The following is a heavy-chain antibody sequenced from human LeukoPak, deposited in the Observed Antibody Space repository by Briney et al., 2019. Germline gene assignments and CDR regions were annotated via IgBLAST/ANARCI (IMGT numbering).Heavy chain of an antibody. D-gene: IGHD3-22*01. CDR2: FYYSGST. Sequence: PSETLSLTCTVSGGSISSYYWRWIRQPPGRVLEWIGYFYYSGSTNYNPSLKSRVTISIDTSKNQFSLKLSSVTAADTAVYYCARKGGYYDSSGYYYDYDAFDIWGQGTMVTVSS. CDR1: GGSISSYY. V-gene: IGHV4-59*01. J-gene: IGHJ3*02. CDR3: ARKGGYYDSSGYYYDYDAFDI.